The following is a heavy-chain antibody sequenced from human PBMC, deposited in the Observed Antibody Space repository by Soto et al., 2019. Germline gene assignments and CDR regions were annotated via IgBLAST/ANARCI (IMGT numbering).Heavy chain of an antibody. CDR2: IKQDGSEK. V-gene: IGHV3-7*03. Sequence: TXEFLRLSCAASGFTFSSYCMSWVRQAPGKGLEWVANIKQDGSEKYYVDSVKGRFTISRDNAKNSLYLQMNSLRAEDTAVYYCPRDRLAFGTTVVRGFDYWGQGTLVTVSS. CDR3: PRDRLAFGTTVVRGFDY. J-gene: IGHJ4*02. CDR1: GFTFSSYC. D-gene: IGHD4-17*01.